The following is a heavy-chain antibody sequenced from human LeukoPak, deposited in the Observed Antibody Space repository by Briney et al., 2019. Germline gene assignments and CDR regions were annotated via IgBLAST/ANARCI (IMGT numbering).Heavy chain of an antibody. CDR3: AKGYYYDGSGYYGY. J-gene: IGHJ4*02. CDR1: GFTFSSYA. CDR2: ISGSGGST. Sequence: GGSLRLSCAASGFTFSSYAMSWVRQAPGRGLEWVSAISGSGGSTYYADSVKGRFTISRDNSKNTLYLQMNSLRAEDTAVYYCAKGYYYDGSGYYGYWGQGTLVTVSS. V-gene: IGHV3-23*01. D-gene: IGHD3-22*01.